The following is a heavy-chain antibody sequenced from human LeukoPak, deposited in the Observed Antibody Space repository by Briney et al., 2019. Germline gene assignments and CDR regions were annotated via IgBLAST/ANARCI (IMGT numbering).Heavy chain of an antibody. D-gene: IGHD6-19*01. CDR2: IYHSGST. Sequence: PSETLSLTCAVSGYSISSGYYWGWIRQPPGKGLEWIGSIYHSGSTYYNPSLKSRDTISVDTSKNQFSLKLSSVTAADTAVYYCARPHFHYSSGPRFDYWGQGTLVTVSS. CDR3: ARPHFHYSSGPRFDY. CDR1: GYSISSGYY. J-gene: IGHJ4*02. V-gene: IGHV4-38-2*01.